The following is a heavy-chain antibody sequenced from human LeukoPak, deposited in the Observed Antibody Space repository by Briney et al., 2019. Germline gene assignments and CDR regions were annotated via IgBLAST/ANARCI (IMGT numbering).Heavy chain of an antibody. J-gene: IGHJ4*02. V-gene: IGHV3-21*01. Sequence: PGGSLRLPCAASGFTFSSYSMNWVRQAPGKGLEWVSSISSTSIYKYYADSVKGRFTISRDNAKDSLFPQMNSLRAEDTAIYYCARDPRIYCTNGICRDDYFDNWGQGTLVTVSS. CDR1: GFTFSSYS. D-gene: IGHD2-8*01. CDR2: ISSTSIYK. CDR3: ARDPRIYCTNGICRDDYFDN.